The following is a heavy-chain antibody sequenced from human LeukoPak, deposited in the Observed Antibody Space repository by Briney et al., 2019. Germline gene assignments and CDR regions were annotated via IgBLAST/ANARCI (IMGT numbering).Heavy chain of an antibody. CDR1: VGSFTGADNY. Sequence: PSQTLSLTCTVSVGSFTGADNYCSWIRQPPGKGLEWIGYIHYSGSTFYNPSLKSRVTMSVDTSKNQFSLKLNSVTAADTAVYYCARGELLYDYWGQGTLVTVSS. D-gene: IGHD2-21*02. CDR3: ARGELLYDY. V-gene: IGHV4-30-4*01. J-gene: IGHJ4*02. CDR2: IHYSGST.